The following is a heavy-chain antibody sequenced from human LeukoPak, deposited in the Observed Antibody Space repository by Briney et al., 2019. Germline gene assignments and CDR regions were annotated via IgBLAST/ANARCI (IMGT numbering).Heavy chain of an antibody. Sequence: PSETLSLTCTVSGGSISTYFWSWIWQPPGKGLEWIGYIYYSGSTKYNPSLKNRVTISVDTSKNQFSLKLSSVTAADTAVYYCARHRGGYYMWFDPWGQGTLVTVSS. J-gene: IGHJ5*02. V-gene: IGHV4-59*08. CDR2: IYYSGST. CDR3: ARHRGGYYMWFDP. D-gene: IGHD3-3*01. CDR1: GGSISTYF.